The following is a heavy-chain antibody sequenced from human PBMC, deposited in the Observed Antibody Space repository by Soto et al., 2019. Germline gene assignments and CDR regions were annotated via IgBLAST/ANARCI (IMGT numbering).Heavy chain of an antibody. D-gene: IGHD1-7*01. J-gene: IGHJ6*02. V-gene: IGHV3-23*01. Sequence: PGGSLRLSCAASGLTFSSYAMTWVRQAPGKGLEWVAAISGSGGSTYYADSVKGRFTISRDNSKNTLYLQMNSLRVEDTAVYYCAKEINWKYAYGMDVWGQGTTVTVSS. CDR1: GLTFSSYA. CDR2: ISGSGGST. CDR3: AKEINWKYAYGMDV.